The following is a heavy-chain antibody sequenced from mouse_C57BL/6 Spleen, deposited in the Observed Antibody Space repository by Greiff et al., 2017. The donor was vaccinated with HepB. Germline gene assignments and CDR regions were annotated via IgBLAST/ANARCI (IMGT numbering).Heavy chain of an antibody. CDR1: GYTFTEYT. D-gene: IGHD3-2*02. CDR2: FYPGIGSI. V-gene: IGHV1-62-2*01. CDR3: ARHEEDSSPFAY. Sequence: VQLQQSGAELVKPGASVKLSCKASGYTFTEYTIHWVKQRSGQGLSGIGWFYPGIGSIKYIEKFKDKPKLPADKSSSTVYMELSRLTSEDSAVYFCARHEEDSSPFAYWGQGTLVTVSA. J-gene: IGHJ3*01.